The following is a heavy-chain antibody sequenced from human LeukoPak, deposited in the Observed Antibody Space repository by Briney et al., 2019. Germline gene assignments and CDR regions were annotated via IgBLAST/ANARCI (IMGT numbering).Heavy chain of an antibody. CDR3: ARGPSPLYYAPI. J-gene: IGHJ3*02. V-gene: IGHV1-8*01. D-gene: IGHD2-2*01. CDR1: GDTFTSYD. CDR2: MNPNSGNT. Sequence: GSVKVSCKPSGDTFTSYDINWGREAPGQGVGWMGWMNPNSGNTGYAQKFQGRVTMTRNTSISTAYMELSSLRSQDTAVYYCARGPSPLYYAPIWGQGTMVTVSS.